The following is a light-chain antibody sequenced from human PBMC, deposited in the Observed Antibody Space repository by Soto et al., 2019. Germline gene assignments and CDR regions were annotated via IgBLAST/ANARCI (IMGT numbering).Light chain of an antibody. CDR3: QQYSSYSPYT. CDR1: QTVYTW. Sequence: DIQMTQSPSTLSASIGDRVTITCRASQTVYTWLAWYQQKPGTAPTLLIYEASTLHSGVPSRFSVSGSGTEFTLVISRLQPDDLATYYCQQYSSYSPYTFGQGTKVEI. CDR2: EAS. V-gene: IGKV1-5*03. J-gene: IGKJ2*01.